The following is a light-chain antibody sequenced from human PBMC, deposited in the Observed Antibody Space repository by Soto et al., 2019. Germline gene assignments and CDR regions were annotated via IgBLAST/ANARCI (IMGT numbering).Light chain of an antibody. CDR1: HSVTSDY. CDR3: QQYGSAPRS. CDR2: HAS. J-gene: IGKJ1*01. V-gene: IGKV3-20*01. Sequence: EIVLTQSPGTLSLSPGERATLSCRASHSVTSDYLAWFQHKPGQPPRLVLYHASTKATGTPARFSGRGSGTDFTLTISSLEPEDFAMYYCQQYGSAPRSFGQGTKVEI.